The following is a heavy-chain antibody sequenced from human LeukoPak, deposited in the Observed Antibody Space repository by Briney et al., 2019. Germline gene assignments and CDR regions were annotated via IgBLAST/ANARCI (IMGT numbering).Heavy chain of an antibody. V-gene: IGHV3-30*18. D-gene: IGHD3-3*01. CDR2: ISYDGSNK. Sequence: PGGSLRLSCAASGFTLSSYGMHWVRQAPGKGLEWVAVISYDGSNKYYADSVKGRFTISRDNSKNTLYLQMNSLRAEDTAVYYCAKDATVLYDFWSGYLTNYFDYWGQGTLVTVSS. J-gene: IGHJ4*02. CDR3: AKDATVLYDFWSGYLTNYFDY. CDR1: GFTLSSYG.